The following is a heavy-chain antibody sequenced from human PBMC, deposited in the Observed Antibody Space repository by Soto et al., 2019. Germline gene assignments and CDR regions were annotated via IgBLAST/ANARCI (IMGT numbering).Heavy chain of an antibody. CDR3: ARVFDAYYFDY. CDR2: ISSDGRNK. J-gene: IGHJ4*02. V-gene: IGHV3-30*04. CDR1: GFMFETFY. Sequence: QVVVVESGGGVVQPGRSLTLSCAASGFMFETFYMHWDRQAPGKGLQWVAVISSDGRNKYYAESVKGRFSISRDNSKNTLYLQLNSLIPQDTAVYYCARVFDAYYFDYWGQGALVTVSS. D-gene: IGHD3-9*01.